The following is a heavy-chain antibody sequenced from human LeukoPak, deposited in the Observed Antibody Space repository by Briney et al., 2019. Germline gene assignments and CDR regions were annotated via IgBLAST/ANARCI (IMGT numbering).Heavy chain of an antibody. D-gene: IGHD3-10*01. Sequence: KTGGSLRLSFAASGSPFSSYSMNWVRQAPGKGLEWVSSISSSSTYIYYADSVKGRFTISRDNAKNSLYLQLNSLRGEDTAVYYCARGSGATPPDVFDMWGQGTMVTVSS. CDR3: ARGSGATPPDVFDM. CDR1: GSPFSSYS. CDR2: ISSSSTYI. V-gene: IGHV3-21*01. J-gene: IGHJ3*02.